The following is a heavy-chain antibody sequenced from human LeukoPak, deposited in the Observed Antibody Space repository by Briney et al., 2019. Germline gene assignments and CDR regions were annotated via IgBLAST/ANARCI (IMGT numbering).Heavy chain of an antibody. CDR1: GYSFTSYW. CDR3: ARGGYCSGGSCPYYFDY. D-gene: IGHD2-15*01. J-gene: IGHJ4*02. V-gene: IGHV5-10-1*01. CDR2: IDPSDSYT. Sequence: GESLRISCKGSGYSFTSYWISWVRQMLGKGLEWMGRIDPSDSYTNYSPSFQGHVTISADKSISTAYLQWSSLKASDTAMYYCARGGYCSGGSCPYYFDYWGQGTLVTVSS.